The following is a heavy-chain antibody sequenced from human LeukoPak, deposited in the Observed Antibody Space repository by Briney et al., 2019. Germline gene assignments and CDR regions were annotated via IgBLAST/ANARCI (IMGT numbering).Heavy chain of an antibody. J-gene: IGHJ4*02. Sequence: SGTLSLTCAVSGGSISSSNWWSWVRQPPGKGLEWIGEIYHSGSTDYNPSLKSRVTISVDKSKNQFSLKLSSVTAADTAVYYCASYTGPAAYFDYWGQGTLVTVSS. CDR1: GGSISSSNW. D-gene: IGHD2-2*01. CDR2: IYHSGST. CDR3: ASYTGPAAYFDY. V-gene: IGHV4-4*02.